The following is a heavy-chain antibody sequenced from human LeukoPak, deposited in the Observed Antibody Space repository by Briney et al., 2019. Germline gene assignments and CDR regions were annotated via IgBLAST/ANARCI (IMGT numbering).Heavy chain of an antibody. J-gene: IGHJ4*02. CDR2: ISSSSDTI. CDR1: GFAFSTYN. D-gene: IGHD3-16*01. Sequence: GGSLRLSCAASGFAFSTYNMNWVRQAPGQGLELVSYISSSSDTIYYADSVKGRFTISRDNAKNSLYLQMNSLRDDDTAVYYCAREYGHAYGHWGQGTLVTVSS. V-gene: IGHV3-48*02. CDR3: AREYGHAYGH.